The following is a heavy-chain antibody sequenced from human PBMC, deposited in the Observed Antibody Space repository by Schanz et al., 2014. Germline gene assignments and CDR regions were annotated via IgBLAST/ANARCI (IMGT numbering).Heavy chain of an antibody. D-gene: IGHD3-10*01. V-gene: IGHV3-23*04. CDR3: AKDQGSYGSGSYSYFDY. J-gene: IGHJ4*02. CDR2: ISGRSGTT. Sequence: EVQLVESGGGLAQPGGSLRLSCAASGITFSGYSMNWVRQAPGKGLEWVSTISGRSGTTNYADSVKGRFSISRDNSKNTLYLHMNNLRAEDAAIYYCAKDQGSYGSGSYSYFDYWGQGTLATVSS. CDR1: GITFSGYS.